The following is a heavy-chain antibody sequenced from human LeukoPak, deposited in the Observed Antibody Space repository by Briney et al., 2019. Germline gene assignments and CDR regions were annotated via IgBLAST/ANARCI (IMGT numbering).Heavy chain of an antibody. CDR3: ARDEYYYDSSTPGDYYYGMDV. CDR1: GFTFSSYS. CDR2: ISSSSSYI. D-gene: IGHD3-22*01. J-gene: IGHJ6*02. Sequence: GGSLRLSCAASGFTFSSYSMNWVRQAPGKGLEWVSSISSSSSYIYYADSVKGRFTISRDNAKNSLYLQMNSLRAEDTAVYYCARDEYYYDSSTPGDYYYGMDVWGQGTTVTVSS. V-gene: IGHV3-21*01.